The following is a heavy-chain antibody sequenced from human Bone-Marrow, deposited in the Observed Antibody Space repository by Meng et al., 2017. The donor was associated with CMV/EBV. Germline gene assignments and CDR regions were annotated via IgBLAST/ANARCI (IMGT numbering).Heavy chain of an antibody. CDR1: GFTFSSYD. CDR2: IGTAGDT. V-gene: IGHV3-13*01. J-gene: IGHJ4*02. CDR3: VRGDYDILTALDY. D-gene: IGHD3-9*01. Sequence: GESLKISCAASGFTFSSYDMHWVRQATGKGLEWVSAIGTAGDTYYPGSVKGRFTISRDNAKNSLYLQMNSLRAEDTAVYYCVRGDYDILTALDYWGQGTLVTVSS.